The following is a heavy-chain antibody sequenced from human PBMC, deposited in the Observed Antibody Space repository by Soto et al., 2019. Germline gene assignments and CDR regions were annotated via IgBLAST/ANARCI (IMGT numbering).Heavy chain of an antibody. CDR3: ARTLTRTLWNGYYGSFIGY. CDR2: MNPNSGNT. CDR1: GYTFTSYD. V-gene: IGHV1-8*01. J-gene: IGHJ4*02. D-gene: IGHD3-3*01. Sequence: GASVKVSCKASGYTFTSYDINWVRQATGQGLEWMGWMNPNSGNTGYAQKFQGRVTMTRNTSISTAYMELSSLRSEDTAVYYCARTLTRTLWNGYYGSFIGYWGQGTLVTVSS.